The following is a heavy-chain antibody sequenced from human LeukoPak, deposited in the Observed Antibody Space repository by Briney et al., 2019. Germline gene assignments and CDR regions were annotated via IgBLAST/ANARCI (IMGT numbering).Heavy chain of an antibody. Sequence: GGSLRLSCAASGFTFSSYAMSWVRQAPGMGLEWVSGISGSGGSTYYADSVKGRFTISRDNSKNTLYLQMNSLRAEDTAVYYCAKGPPDSSSWYKRTEGWGQGTLVTVSS. D-gene: IGHD6-13*01. J-gene: IGHJ4*02. V-gene: IGHV3-23*01. CDR1: GFTFSSYA. CDR2: ISGSGGST. CDR3: AKGPPDSSSWYKRTEG.